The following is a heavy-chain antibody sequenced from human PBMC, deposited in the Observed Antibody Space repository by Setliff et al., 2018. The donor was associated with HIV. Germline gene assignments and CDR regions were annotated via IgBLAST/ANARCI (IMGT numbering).Heavy chain of an antibody. CDR2: VTHGGRT. CDR3: ARGVRDNSGWSSYYFDY. Sequence: TLSLTCAVYGGSFSGYYWSWIRQPPGKGLEWIGEVTHGGRTNYNPSLESRVTTSVDTSKKQFSLRLTSVTAADTAVYYCARGVRDNSGWSSYYFDYWGQGTLVTVSS. J-gene: IGHJ4*02. CDR1: GGSFSGYY. V-gene: IGHV4-34*01. D-gene: IGHD6-19*01.